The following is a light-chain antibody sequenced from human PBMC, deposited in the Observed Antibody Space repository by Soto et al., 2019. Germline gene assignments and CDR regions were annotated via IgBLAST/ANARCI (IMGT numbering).Light chain of an antibody. CDR3: QQYGSSPQIT. J-gene: IGKJ4*01. V-gene: IGKV3-20*01. CDR1: QSVSSSY. Sequence: EIVLTQSPGTLSLSPGERATLSCSASQSVSSSYLAWYQQKPGQAPRLLIYGASSRATGIPDRFSGSGSGTDFTLTISRLEPEDFAVYYCQQYGSSPQITFGGGTKVDI. CDR2: GAS.